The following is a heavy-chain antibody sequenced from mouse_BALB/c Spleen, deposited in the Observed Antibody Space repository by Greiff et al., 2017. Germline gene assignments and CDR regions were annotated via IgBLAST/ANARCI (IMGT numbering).Heavy chain of an antibody. Sequence: QVQLKQPGAELVKPGASVKLSCKASGYTFTSYWMHWVKQRPGQGLEWIGEINPSNGRTNYNEKFKSKATLTVDKSSSTAYMQLSSLTSEDSAVYYCARPVITTATVDYWGQGTTLTVSS. CDR1: GYTFTSYW. V-gene: IGHV1S81*02. J-gene: IGHJ2*01. CDR3: ARPVITTATVDY. D-gene: IGHD1-2*01. CDR2: INPSNGRT.